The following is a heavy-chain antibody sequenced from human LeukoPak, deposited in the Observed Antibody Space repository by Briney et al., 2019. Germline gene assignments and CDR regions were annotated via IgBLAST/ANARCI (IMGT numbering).Heavy chain of an antibody. V-gene: IGHV4-34*01. CDR3: ARRMVQGVIIPIYYYYYMDV. D-gene: IGHD3-10*01. CDR2: INHSGST. J-gene: IGHJ6*03. CDR1: GGSFSGYY. Sequence: SETLSLTCAVYGGSFSGYYWSWIRQPPGKGLEWIGEINHSGSTNYNPSLKSRVTISVDTSKNQFSLKLSSVTAADTAVYYCARRMVQGVIIPIYYYYYMDVWGKGTTVTVSS.